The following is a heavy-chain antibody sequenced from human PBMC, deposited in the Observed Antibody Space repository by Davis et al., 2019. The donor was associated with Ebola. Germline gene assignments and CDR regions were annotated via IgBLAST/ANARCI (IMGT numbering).Heavy chain of an antibody. D-gene: IGHD6-19*01. CDR2: ISYDGSNK. CDR1: GFTFSSYA. CDR3: AKGRTRIAVAGTNYFDY. Sequence: GESLKISCAASGFTFSSYAMHWVRQAPGKGLEWVGVISYDGSNKYYADSVKGRFTISRDNVKNSLYLQMNSLRAEDTALYYCAKGRTRIAVAGTNYFDYWGQGTLVTVSS. J-gene: IGHJ4*02. V-gene: IGHV3-30*04.